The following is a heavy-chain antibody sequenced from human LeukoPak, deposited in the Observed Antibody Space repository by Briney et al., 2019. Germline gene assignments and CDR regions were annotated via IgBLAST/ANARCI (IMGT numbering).Heavy chain of an antibody. CDR2: IYYSGGT. CDR1: GGSISSGAYY. Sequence: SETLSLTCTVSGGSISSGAYYWSWIRQHPGKGLEWIGYIYYSGGTYYNPSLKSRLTISVDTSKNQFSLKLSSVTAADTAVYFCARDRRYYFGSGSPSDSYYGLDVWGQGTTVTVSS. V-gene: IGHV4-31*03. D-gene: IGHD3-10*01. J-gene: IGHJ6*02. CDR3: ARDRRYYFGSGSPSDSYYGLDV.